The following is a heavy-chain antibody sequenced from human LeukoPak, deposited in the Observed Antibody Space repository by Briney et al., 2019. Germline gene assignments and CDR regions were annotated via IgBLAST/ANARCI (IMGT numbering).Heavy chain of an antibody. V-gene: IGHV1-2*02. CDR2: INPNSGGT. J-gene: IGHJ4*02. CDR1: GYTFTGYF. D-gene: IGHD3-10*01. Sequence: ASVKVSCKASGYTFTGYFMHWVRQAPGQGLEWMGWINPNSGGTNYAQKFQGRVTMTRDMSISTAYMELSRLRSDDTAVYYCARVTMVRGVIIKGLDYWGQGTLVTVSS. CDR3: ARVTMVRGVIIKGLDY.